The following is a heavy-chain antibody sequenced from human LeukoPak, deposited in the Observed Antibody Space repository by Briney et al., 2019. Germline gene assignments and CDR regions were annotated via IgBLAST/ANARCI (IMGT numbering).Heavy chain of an antibody. D-gene: IGHD3-3*01. CDR2: IYYSGTT. J-gene: IGHJ4*02. CDR3: ARYRNYDFWCGYDK. Sequence: PSETLSLTCTVSGGSISSFYWSWIRQPPGKGLEWIGYIYYSGTTNYNPSLKSRVTISVDTSKNQFSLRLNSVTAADTAMYYCARYRNYDFWCGYDKWGQGTLVTVSS. V-gene: IGHV4-59*08. CDR1: GGSISSFY.